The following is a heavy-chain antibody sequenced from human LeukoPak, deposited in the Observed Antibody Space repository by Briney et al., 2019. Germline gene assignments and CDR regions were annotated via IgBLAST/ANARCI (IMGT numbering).Heavy chain of an antibody. D-gene: IGHD6-19*01. J-gene: IGHJ4*02. CDR1: GYTFTSYG. Sequence: ASVKVSCKASGYTFTSYGISWVRQAPGQRLEWMGWINAGNGNTKYSQKFQGRVTITRDTSASTAYMELSSLRSEDTAVYYCARGAIAVAHFDYWGQGTLVTVSS. CDR2: INAGNGNT. CDR3: ARGAIAVAHFDY. V-gene: IGHV1-3*01.